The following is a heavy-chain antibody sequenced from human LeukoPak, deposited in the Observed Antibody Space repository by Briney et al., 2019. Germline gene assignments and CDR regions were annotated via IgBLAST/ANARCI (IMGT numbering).Heavy chain of an antibody. CDR1: GYTFTSYD. J-gene: IGHJ4*02. D-gene: IGHD5-24*01. CDR2: IIPIFGTA. V-gene: IGHV1-69*13. CDR3: ARVSGYIPNFDY. Sequence: SVKVSCKASGYTFTSYDINWVRQAPGQGLEWMGGIIPIFGTANYAQKFQGRVTITADESTSTAYMELSSLRSEDTAVYYCARVSGYIPNFDYWGQGTLVTVSS.